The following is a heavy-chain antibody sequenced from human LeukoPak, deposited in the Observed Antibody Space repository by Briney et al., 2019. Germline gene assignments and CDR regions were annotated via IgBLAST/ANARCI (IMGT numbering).Heavy chain of an antibody. CDR3: ASIAARRGYYFDY. V-gene: IGHV4-39*01. D-gene: IGHD6-6*01. J-gene: IGHJ4*02. CDR2: IYYSGST. Sequence: SETLSLTCTVSGGSISSSSYYWGWIRQPPGKGLEWIGSIYYSGSTYYNPSLKSRVTISVDTPKNQFSLKLSSVTAADTAVYYCASIAARRGYYFDYWGQGTLVTVSS. CDR1: GGSISSSSYY.